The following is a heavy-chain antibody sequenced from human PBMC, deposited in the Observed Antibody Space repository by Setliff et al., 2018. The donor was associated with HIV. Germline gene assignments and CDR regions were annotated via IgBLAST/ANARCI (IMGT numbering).Heavy chain of an antibody. D-gene: IGHD5-12*01. Sequence: GSLRLSCVASGFTFSNYSMNWVRQAPGRGLEWVSSISSSSTFIYYADSVKGRFTISRDNARNSLYLQMTSLRAEDTAVYYCAGYVDWYYMDVWGKGTTVTVSS. V-gene: IGHV3-21*01. J-gene: IGHJ6*03. CDR3: AGYVDWYYMDV. CDR1: GFTFSNYS. CDR2: ISSSSTFI.